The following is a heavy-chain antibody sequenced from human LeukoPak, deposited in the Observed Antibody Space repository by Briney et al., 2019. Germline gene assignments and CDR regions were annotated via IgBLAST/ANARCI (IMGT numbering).Heavy chain of an antibody. CDR1: GFTFDDYA. V-gene: IGHV3-9*01. CDR3: AKDIRTVGIAVAIADY. CDR2: ISWNSGSI. Sequence: PGGSLRLSCAASGFTFDDYAMHWVRQAPGKGLEWVSGISWNSGSIGYADSVKGRFTISRDNAKNSLYLQMNSLRAEDTALYYCAKDIRTVGIAVAIADYWGQGTLVTVSS. D-gene: IGHD6-19*01. J-gene: IGHJ4*02.